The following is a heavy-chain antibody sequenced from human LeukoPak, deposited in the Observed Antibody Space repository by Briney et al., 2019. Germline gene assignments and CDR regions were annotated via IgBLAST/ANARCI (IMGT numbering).Heavy chain of an antibody. V-gene: IGHV1-18*01. J-gene: IGHJ4*02. CDR1: GYTFTSYG. CDR2: ISAYNGNT. D-gene: IGHD2-2*01. CDR3: AREGYCSSTSCYEPDFDY. Sequence: ASVKVSCKASGYTFTSYGISWVRQAPGQGLEWMGWISAYNGNTNYAQKLQGRVTMTTDTSTSTAYMKLRSLRSDDTAVYYCAREGYCSSTSCYEPDFDYWGQGTLVTVSS.